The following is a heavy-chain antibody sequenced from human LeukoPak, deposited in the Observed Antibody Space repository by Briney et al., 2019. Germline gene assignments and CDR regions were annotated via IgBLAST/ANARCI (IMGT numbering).Heavy chain of an antibody. D-gene: IGHD4-17*01. CDR2: IYSGGST. Sequence: GGSLRLSCAASGFTVSSNYMSWVRQAPGKGLEWVSVIYSGGSTYYADSAKGRFTISRDNSKNTLYLQVNSLRAEDTAVYYCARVTTVTTLMYYYYYMDVWGKGTTVTISS. CDR1: GFTVSSNY. V-gene: IGHV3-66*01. J-gene: IGHJ6*03. CDR3: ARVTTVTTLMYYYYYMDV.